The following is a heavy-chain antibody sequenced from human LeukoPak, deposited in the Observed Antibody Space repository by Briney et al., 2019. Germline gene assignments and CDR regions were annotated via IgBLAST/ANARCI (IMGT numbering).Heavy chain of an antibody. CDR1: GYTLTSYA. D-gene: IGHD3-16*01. Sequence: ASVKVSCKASGYTLTSYAMHWVRQAPGQMLEWMGWLNGGSGATKYSQKFQGRVTITRDTSATTAYMELSSMRSEDTAVYYCAIERWGSFNWFDPWGRGTLVTVSS. J-gene: IGHJ5*02. CDR2: LNGGSGAT. CDR3: AIERWGSFNWFDP. V-gene: IGHV1-3*01.